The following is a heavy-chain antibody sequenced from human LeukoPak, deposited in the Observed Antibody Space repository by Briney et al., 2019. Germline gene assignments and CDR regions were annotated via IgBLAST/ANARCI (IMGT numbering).Heavy chain of an antibody. Sequence: TGGSLRLSYEASGFTFGSHAMYWVRQAPGKGLEWVAGIFGSGGSPHYADPVKGRFTTSRDNSRNTVYLQINSLRAEDTAVYYCGKTTVGYSSGQKPAWPVDYWGQGTLVTVSS. D-gene: IGHD5-18*01. CDR1: GFTFGSHA. V-gene: IGHV3-23*01. CDR3: GKTTVGYSSGQKPAWPVDY. CDR2: IFGSGGSP. J-gene: IGHJ4*02.